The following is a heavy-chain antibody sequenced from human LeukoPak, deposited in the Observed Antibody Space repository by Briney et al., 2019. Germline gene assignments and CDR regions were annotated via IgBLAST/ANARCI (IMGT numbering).Heavy chain of an antibody. CDR1: GFTFNDYG. D-gene: IGHD3-3*01. V-gene: IGHV3-20*04. Sequence: PGGSLRLSCAASGFTFNDYGMTWVRQVSGKGLEWVSNINWNGGSTGYTDSVKGRFTISRDNAKNSLYLQMNSLRAEDTALYYCWRGDFIFTPNPNYYYYYWTVGAKGP. CDR2: INWNGGST. J-gene: IGHJ6*03. CDR3: WRGDFIFTPNPNYYYYYWTV.